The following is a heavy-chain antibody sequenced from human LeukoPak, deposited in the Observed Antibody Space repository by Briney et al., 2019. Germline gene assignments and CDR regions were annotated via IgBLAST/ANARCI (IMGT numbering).Heavy chain of an antibody. Sequence: ASVKVSCKASGYTFTGYYMFWLRQAPGQGLEWMGRINPDSGGTNYAQNFQGRVTMTRDTAITTAYMELSSLRSDDPAVYYCARDLPSPGISVAEDYWGQGTLVTVSS. CDR1: GYTFTGYY. CDR3: ARDLPSPGISVAEDY. V-gene: IGHV1-2*06. J-gene: IGHJ4*02. CDR2: INPDSGGT. D-gene: IGHD6-19*01.